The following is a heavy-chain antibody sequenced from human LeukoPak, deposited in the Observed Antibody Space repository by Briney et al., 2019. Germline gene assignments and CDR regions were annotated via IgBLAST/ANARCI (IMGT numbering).Heavy chain of an antibody. J-gene: IGHJ4*02. D-gene: IGHD3-16*01. CDR3: ARDVRGGEDY. V-gene: IGHV1-18*01. Sequence: ASVKVSCKTSGYSFTNHPITWVRRAPGQGLEWVGWISEYSDITKYAQKFQGRVTLTKDTSTTTAYMELRSLTSDDTAVYYCARDVRGGEDYWGQGTLVTVSS. CDR1: GYSFTNHP. CDR2: ISEYSDIT.